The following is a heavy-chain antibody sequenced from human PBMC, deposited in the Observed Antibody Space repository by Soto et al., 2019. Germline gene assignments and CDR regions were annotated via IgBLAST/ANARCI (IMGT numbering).Heavy chain of an antibody. D-gene: IGHD2-15*01. J-gene: IGHJ6*03. Sequence: GGSLRLSCAASGFTFSSYAMSWVRQAPGKGLEWVSAISGSGGSTYYADSVKGRFTISRDNSKNTLYLQMNSLRAEDTAVYYCAKSPILKRGSGGRHMDVWGKGTTVTVSS. CDR3: AKSPILKRGSGGRHMDV. CDR1: GFTFSSYA. CDR2: ISGSGGST. V-gene: IGHV3-23*01.